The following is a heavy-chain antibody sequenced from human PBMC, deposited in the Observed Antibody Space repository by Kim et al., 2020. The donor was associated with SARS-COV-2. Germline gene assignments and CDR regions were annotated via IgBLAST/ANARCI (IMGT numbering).Heavy chain of an antibody. D-gene: IGHD6-19*01. CDR1: GFTFSSYA. J-gene: IGHJ4*02. V-gene: IGHV3-23*01. CDR2: ISGSGGST. Sequence: GGSLRLSCAASGFTFSSYAMSWVRQAPGKGLEWVSAISGSGGSTYYADSVKGRFTISRDNSKNTLYLQMNSLRAEDTAVYYCAKDQGSSGWGDLGYFDYWGQGTLVTVSS. CDR3: AKDQGSSGWGDLGYFDY.